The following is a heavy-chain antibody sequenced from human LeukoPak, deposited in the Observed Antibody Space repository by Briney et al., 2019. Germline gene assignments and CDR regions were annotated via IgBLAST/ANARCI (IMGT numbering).Heavy chain of an antibody. V-gene: IGHV4-34*01. CDR2: IYYSGST. J-gene: IGHJ4*02. Sequence: SETLSLTCAVYGGSFSDYYWTWIRQPPGKGLEWIGSIYYSGSTYYNPSLKSRVTISVDTSKNQFSLKLSSVTAADTAVYYCARQGYSSSWPHLLWGQGTLVTVSS. D-gene: IGHD6-13*01. CDR1: GGSFSDYY. CDR3: ARQGYSSSWPHLL.